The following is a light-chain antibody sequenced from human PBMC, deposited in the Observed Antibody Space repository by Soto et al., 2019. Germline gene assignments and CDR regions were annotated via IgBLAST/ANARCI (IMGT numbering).Light chain of an antibody. CDR2: KAS. CDR3: QQYETYYT. Sequence: DIQMTQSPSTLSASVGDRVTITCRASQSITTWLAWYQQKPGKAPNLLIYKASNLEIGVPSRFSGSGSGTEFTLTISGLQRDDFATYYCQQYETYYTFGQGTKLELK. CDR1: QSITTW. V-gene: IGKV1-5*03. J-gene: IGKJ2*01.